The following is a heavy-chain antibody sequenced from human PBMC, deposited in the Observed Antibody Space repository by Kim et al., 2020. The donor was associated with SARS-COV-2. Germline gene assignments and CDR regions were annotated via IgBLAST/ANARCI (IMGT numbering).Heavy chain of an antibody. CDR1: GFTFDDYA. CDR3: AKDIQGFYGSGNYVAFDI. D-gene: IGHD3-10*01. Sequence: GGSLRLSCAASGFTFDDYAMHWVRQAPGKGLEWVSGISWNSGSIGYADSVKGRSTISRDNAKNSLYLQMNSLRAEDTALYYCAKDIQGFYGSGNYVAFDIWGQGTMVTVSS. J-gene: IGHJ3*02. CDR2: ISWNSGSI. V-gene: IGHV3-9*01.